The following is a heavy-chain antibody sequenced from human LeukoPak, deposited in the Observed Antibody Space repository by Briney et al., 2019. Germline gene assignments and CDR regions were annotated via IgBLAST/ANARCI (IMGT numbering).Heavy chain of an antibody. V-gene: IGHV3-33*01. CDR3: ARDLYCSRTSCYAPSFDY. CDR1: GFPFSSYG. D-gene: IGHD2-2*01. Sequence: GGSLRLSCAASGFPFSSYGMHWVRQAPGKGLEWVALIGYDGTNEYYADSVKGRFTISRYNSKNTLYLQMKSLRAEDTAVYYCARDLYCSRTSCYAPSFDYWGQGTLVTVSS. J-gene: IGHJ4*02. CDR2: IGYDGTNE.